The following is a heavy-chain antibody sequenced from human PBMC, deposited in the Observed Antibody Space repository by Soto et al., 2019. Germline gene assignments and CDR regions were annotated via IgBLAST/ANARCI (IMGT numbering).Heavy chain of an antibody. CDR1: GFTFSSYA. CDR3: AREGEYYYGSGSFDY. J-gene: IGHJ4*02. D-gene: IGHD3-10*01. V-gene: IGHV3-64*01. CDR2: ISSNGGST. Sequence: EVQLVESGGGLVQPGGSLRLSCAASGFTFSSYAMHWVRQAPGKGLKYVSAISSNGGSTYYANSVKGRFTISRDNSKNTLYLQLGSLRAEDMAVYYCAREGEYYYGSGSFDYWGQGTLVTVSS.